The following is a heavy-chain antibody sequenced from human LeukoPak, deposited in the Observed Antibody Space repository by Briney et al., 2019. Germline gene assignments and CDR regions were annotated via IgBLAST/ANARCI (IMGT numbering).Heavy chain of an antibody. Sequence: SETLSLTCAVYGGSFSGYYWSWIRQPPGKGLEWIGEINHSGSTNYNPSLKSRVTISVDTSKNQFSLKLSSVTAADTAVYYCARATYYDFWSGYYGALDYWGQGTLVTVSS. CDR2: INHSGST. CDR1: GGSFSGYY. D-gene: IGHD3-3*01. V-gene: IGHV4-34*01. CDR3: ARATYYDFWSGYYGALDY. J-gene: IGHJ4*02.